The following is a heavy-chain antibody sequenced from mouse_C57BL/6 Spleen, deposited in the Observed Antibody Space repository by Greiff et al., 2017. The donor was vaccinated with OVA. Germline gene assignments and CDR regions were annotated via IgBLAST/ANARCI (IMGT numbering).Heavy chain of an antibody. J-gene: IGHJ3*01. D-gene: IGHD3-2*02. V-gene: IGHV2-5*01. CDR2: IWSGGNT. CDR1: GSSLTSYG. CDR3: AKNPSLDSSGLAY. Sequence: QVQLQQSGPGLVQPSQSLSITCTVSGSSLTSYGVHWVRQSPGKGLEWLGVIWSGGNTDYNAAFMSRLSITKDNSKSQVFFKMNSLQADDTAIYYCAKNPSLDSSGLAYWGQGTLVTVSA.